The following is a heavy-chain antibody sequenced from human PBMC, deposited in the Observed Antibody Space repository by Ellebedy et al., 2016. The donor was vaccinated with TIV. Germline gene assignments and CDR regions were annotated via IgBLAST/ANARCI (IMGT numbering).Heavy chain of an antibody. CDR1: GFTFTSSA. CDR2: IVVGSGNT. D-gene: IGHD3-16*01. Sequence: AASVKVSCKASGFTFTSSAMQWVRQARGQRLEWIGWIVVGSGNTNYAQKFQERVTITRDMSTSTAYMELSSLRSEDTAVYYCAALGHYDYVWGPVEDIWGQGTMVTVSS. J-gene: IGHJ3*02. CDR3: AALGHYDYVWGPVEDI. V-gene: IGHV1-58*02.